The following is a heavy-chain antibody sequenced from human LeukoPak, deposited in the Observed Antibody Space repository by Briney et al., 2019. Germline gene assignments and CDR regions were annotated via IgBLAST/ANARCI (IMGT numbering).Heavy chain of an antibody. CDR3: ARQSSRLTIFDY. D-gene: IGHD4/OR15-4a*01. CDR2: LYSGGTT. J-gene: IGHJ4*02. V-gene: IGHV3-53*01. CDR1: GFTVSSNY. Sequence: GGCLRLSCAASGFTVSSNYMSWVRPAPGRGLEWVSALYSGGTTYYADSVKGRFTISTDNSKNTLYLQMNSLRGEATAVYYCARQSSRLTIFDYWGQGTLVT.